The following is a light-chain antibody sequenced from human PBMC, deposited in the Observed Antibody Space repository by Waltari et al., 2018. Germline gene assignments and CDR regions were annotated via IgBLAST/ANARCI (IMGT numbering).Light chain of an antibody. J-gene: IGKJ1*01. CDR1: QIISTS. CDR2: AAS. CDR3: QQSYFSPHT. Sequence: DIQMTQSPSSLSASIGDRVTITRRASQIISTSLNWYQQKAGQAPKLLIYAASSLQGGVPSRFSGSGSETDFTLTISGLQPEDCATYYCQQSYFSPHTFGQGTRVEI. V-gene: IGKV1-39*01.